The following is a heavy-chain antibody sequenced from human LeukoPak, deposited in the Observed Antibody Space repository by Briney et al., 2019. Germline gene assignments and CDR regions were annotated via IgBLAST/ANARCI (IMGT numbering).Heavy chain of an antibody. J-gene: IGHJ4*02. CDR3: ARGSRGYSYG. Sequence: PSETLSLTCTVSGASVSSGSYYWSWIRQPPGKGLEWIGYIYYSGSTNYNPSLKSRVTISVDTSKNQFSLKLSSVTAADTAVYYCARGSRGYSYGWGQGTLVTVPS. V-gene: IGHV4-61*01. D-gene: IGHD5-18*01. CDR1: GASVSSGSYY. CDR2: IYYSGST.